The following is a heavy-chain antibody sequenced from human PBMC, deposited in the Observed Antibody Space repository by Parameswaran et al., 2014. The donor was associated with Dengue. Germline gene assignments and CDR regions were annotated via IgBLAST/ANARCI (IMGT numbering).Heavy chain of an antibody. CDR3: ARVLHYYYYYMDV. Sequence: ASETLSLTCAVSGFSISTGFYWAWIRQPPGKGLEWIGYIYYSGSTNYNPSLKSRVTISVDTSKNQFSLKLSSVTAADTAVYYCARVLHYYYYYMDVWGKGTTVTVSS. V-gene: IGHV4-61*01. CDR1: GFSISTGFY. CDR2: IYYSGST. J-gene: IGHJ6*03.